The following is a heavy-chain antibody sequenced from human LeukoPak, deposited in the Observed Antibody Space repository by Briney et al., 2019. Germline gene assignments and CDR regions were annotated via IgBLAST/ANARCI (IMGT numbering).Heavy chain of an antibody. CDR2: IYTSGST. Sequence: SETLSLTCTVSGGSISSYYWSWIRQPAGKGLEWIGPIYTSGSTNYNPSLKSRVTMSVDTSKNQFSLKLSSVTAADAAIYYCATYNYGLDAFDIWGRGTMVTVSS. J-gene: IGHJ3*02. D-gene: IGHD5-18*01. V-gene: IGHV4-4*07. CDR3: ATYNYGLDAFDI. CDR1: GGSISSYY.